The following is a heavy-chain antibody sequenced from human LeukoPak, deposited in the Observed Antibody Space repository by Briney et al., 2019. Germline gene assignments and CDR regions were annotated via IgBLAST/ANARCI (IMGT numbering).Heavy chain of an antibody. CDR2: INPNSGGT. V-gene: IGHV1-2*06. J-gene: IGHJ4*02. D-gene: IGHD2-15*01. Sequence: ASVKVSCKASGYTFTGYYMHWVRQAPGQGLEWMGRINPNSGGTNYAQKFQGRVTMTRDTSISTAYMELSRLRSDDTAVYYCVRVSRRLGYCSGGSCYFDYWGQGTLVTVSS. CDR3: VRVSRRLGYCSGGSCYFDY. CDR1: GYTFTGYY.